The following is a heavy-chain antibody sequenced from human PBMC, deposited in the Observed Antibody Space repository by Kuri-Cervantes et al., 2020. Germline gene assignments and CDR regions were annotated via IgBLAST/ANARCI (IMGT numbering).Heavy chain of an antibody. V-gene: IGHV4-34*01. CDR3: ARHDQEYNWFDP. D-gene: IGHD3-10*01. CDR1: GGSFSGYY. J-gene: IGHJ5*02. Sequence: SETLSLTCAVYGGSFSGYYWSWIRQPPGKGLEWIGEINHSGSTYYNPSLKSRVTISVDTSKNQSSLKLSSVTAADTAVYYCARHDQEYNWFDPWGQGTLVTVSS. CDR2: INHSGST.